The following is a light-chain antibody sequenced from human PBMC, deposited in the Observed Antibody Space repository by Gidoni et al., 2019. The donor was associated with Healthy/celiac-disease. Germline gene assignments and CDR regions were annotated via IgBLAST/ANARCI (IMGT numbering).Light chain of an antibody. Sequence: EIVLTQSPATLSWSPGERATLSSRASQSVSSYLAWYQQKPGQAPRLLIYDASNRATGIPARFSGSGSGTDFTLTISSLEPEDFAVYYCQQRSNWPLKYSFGQGTKLEIK. V-gene: IGKV3-11*01. CDR2: DAS. CDR1: QSVSSY. J-gene: IGKJ2*03. CDR3: QQRSNWPLKYS.